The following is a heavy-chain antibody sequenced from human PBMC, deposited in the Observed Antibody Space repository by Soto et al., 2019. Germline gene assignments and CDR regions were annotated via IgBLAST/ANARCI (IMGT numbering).Heavy chain of an antibody. CDR3: ARGHSSGWPTNWFDP. CDR2: IYIRGSI. CDR1: GDSISSDY. D-gene: IGHD6-19*01. Sequence: QVQLQESGPGLVKPSETLSLTCTVSGDSISSDYWSWIRQPAGKGLEWIGRIYIRGSINYNPSLKSRVTMSIEESKTQFSLKLSSVTAADTAVYYCARGHSSGWPTNWFDPWGQGTLVTVSS. V-gene: IGHV4-4*07. J-gene: IGHJ5*02.